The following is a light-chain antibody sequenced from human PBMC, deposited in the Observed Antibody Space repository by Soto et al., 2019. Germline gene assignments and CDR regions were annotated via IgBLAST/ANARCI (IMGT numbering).Light chain of an antibody. CDR3: SSYSSSSPVV. Sequence: QSALTQPASVSGSPGQSITISCTGTRGDVGGYNYVSWYQQHPGKAPKLMIFDVSNRPSGVSDRFSGSKSGNTASLTISGLQAEDEADYYCSSYSSSSPVVFGGGTKVTVL. CDR1: RGDVGGYNY. J-gene: IGLJ2*01. CDR2: DVS. V-gene: IGLV2-14*01.